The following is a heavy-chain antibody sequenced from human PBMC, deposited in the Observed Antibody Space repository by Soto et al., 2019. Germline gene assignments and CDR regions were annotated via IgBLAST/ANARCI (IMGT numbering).Heavy chain of an antibody. Sequence: PSETLSLTCVVSGGSVSCQYWIWIRQPPGKGLEWVGEIIPTGSTTYNPSLKSRLSISLDTSKNQVSLNLSSVSAADTAVYYCARGGITMAWNYYYYGMDVWGQGTTVTVSS. CDR2: IIPTGST. CDR1: GGSVSCQY. J-gene: IGHJ6*02. D-gene: IGHD3-10*01. V-gene: IGHV4-34*01. CDR3: ARGGITMAWNYYYYGMDV.